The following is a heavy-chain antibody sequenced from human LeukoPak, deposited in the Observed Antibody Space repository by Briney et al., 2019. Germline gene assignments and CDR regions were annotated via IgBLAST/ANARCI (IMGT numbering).Heavy chain of an antibody. Sequence: ASVKVSCKASGYTFTGYYMHWVRQAPGQGLEWMGWINPNSGGTNYAQKLQGRVTMTRDTSISTAYMELSRLKSDDTAVYYCARAEGVYDFWSGYSTNGMDVWGQGTTVTVSS. CDR1: GYTFTGYY. J-gene: IGHJ6*02. V-gene: IGHV1-2*02. CDR2: INPNSGGT. D-gene: IGHD3-3*01. CDR3: ARAEGVYDFWSGYSTNGMDV.